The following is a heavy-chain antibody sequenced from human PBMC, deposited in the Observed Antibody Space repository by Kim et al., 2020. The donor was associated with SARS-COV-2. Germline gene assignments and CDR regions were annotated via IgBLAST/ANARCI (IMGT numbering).Heavy chain of an antibody. Sequence: GGSLRLSCAASGFTFSSYSMNWVRQAPGKGLEWVSSISSSSSYIYYADSVKGRFTISRDNAKNSLYLQMNSLRAEDTAVYYCARDLRKYSSNGNWFDPWGQGTLVTVSS. CDR2: ISSSSSYI. J-gene: IGHJ5*02. D-gene: IGHD6-13*01. V-gene: IGHV3-21*01. CDR3: ARDLRKYSSNGNWFDP. CDR1: GFTFSSYS.